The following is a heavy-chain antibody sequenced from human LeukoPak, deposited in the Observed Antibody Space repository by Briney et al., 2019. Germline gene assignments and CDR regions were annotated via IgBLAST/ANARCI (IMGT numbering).Heavy chain of an antibody. CDR1: GFTLSSNY. J-gene: IGHJ4*02. CDR2: IYSRGST. V-gene: IGHV3-66*01. D-gene: IGHD6-13*01. Sequence: PGGSLRLSCAALGFTLSSNYMTWVRQAPGKGLEWVSVIYSRGSTYYADSVRGRFTISRDNSKNTLYLQMNSLRAEDTALYYSATERDSSIDYWGQGTLVTVSS. CDR3: ATERDSSIDY.